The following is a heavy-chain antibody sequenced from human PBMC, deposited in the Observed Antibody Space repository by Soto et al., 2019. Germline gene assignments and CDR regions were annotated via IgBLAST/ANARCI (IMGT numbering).Heavy chain of an antibody. V-gene: IGHV3-48*03. D-gene: IGHD2-8*01. Sequence: EVQLVESGGGLVQPGGSLRLSCAASGFTFSSYEMNWVRQAPGKGLEWVSYISSSGSTIYYADSVKGRFTISRDNAKNSLYLQMNSLRAEDTAVYYCAREGRIRMADYYYYGMDVWGQGTTVTVSS. CDR1: GFTFSSYE. CDR2: ISSSGSTI. J-gene: IGHJ6*02. CDR3: AREGRIRMADYYYYGMDV.